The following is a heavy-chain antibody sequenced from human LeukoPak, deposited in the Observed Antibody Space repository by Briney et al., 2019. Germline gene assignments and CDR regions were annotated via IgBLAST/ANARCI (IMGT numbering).Heavy chain of an antibody. V-gene: IGHV4-34*01. CDR2: INHSGST. CDR1: GGSFSGYY. J-gene: IGHJ4*02. CDR3: ARGLSNYDFWSGYATSYFDY. Sequence: PSETLSLTCAVYGGSFSGYYWSWIRQPPGKGLEWIGEINHSGSTNYNPSLKSRVTISVDTSKNQFSLKLSSVTAADTAVYYCARGLSNYDFWSGYATSYFDYWSQGTLVTVSS. D-gene: IGHD3-3*01.